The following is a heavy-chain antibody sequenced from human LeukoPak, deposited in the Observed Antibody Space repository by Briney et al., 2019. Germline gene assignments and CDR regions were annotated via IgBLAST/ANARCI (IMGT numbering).Heavy chain of an antibody. Sequence: GGSLRLSCAASGFTLSNFWMTWVRQAPGKGLEWVANIKHDGTETKYVDPVKGRFTISRDNAKNSLYLQMNSLRAEDTAVYFCARGRYSSGWYHDFWGQGALVTVSS. CDR3: ARGRYSSGWYHDF. CDR1: GFTLSNFW. D-gene: IGHD6-19*01. V-gene: IGHV3-7*04. J-gene: IGHJ4*02. CDR2: IKHDGTET.